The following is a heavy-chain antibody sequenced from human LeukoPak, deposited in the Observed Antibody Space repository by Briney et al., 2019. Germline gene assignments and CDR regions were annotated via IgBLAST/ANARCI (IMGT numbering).Heavy chain of an antibody. V-gene: IGHV3-48*03. CDR1: GFTFSSYE. J-gene: IGHJ4*02. CDR3: ARGPVWGFDY. CDR2: ISSSGSTI. Sequence: TGGSLRLSCAASGFTFSSYEMNWVRQAPGKWLEWVSYISSSGSTIYYADSVKGRFTISRDNAKNSLYLQMNSLRAEDTAVYYCARGPVWGFDYWGQGTLVTVSS. D-gene: IGHD3-16*01.